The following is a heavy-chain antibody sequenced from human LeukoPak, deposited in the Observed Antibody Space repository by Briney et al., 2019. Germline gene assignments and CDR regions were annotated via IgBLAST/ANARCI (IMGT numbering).Heavy chain of an antibody. Sequence: SVKLSCKASGGTFSSYAISWVRQAPGQGLEWMGGIIPIFGTANYAQKFQGRVTITADESTSTAYMELSSLRSEDTAVYYCARGFGYCSSTSCPPAADPGTYWGQGTLVTVSS. V-gene: IGHV1-69*01. J-gene: IGHJ4*02. D-gene: IGHD2-2*01. CDR2: IIPIFGTA. CDR1: GGTFSSYA. CDR3: ARGFGYCSSTSCPPAADPGTY.